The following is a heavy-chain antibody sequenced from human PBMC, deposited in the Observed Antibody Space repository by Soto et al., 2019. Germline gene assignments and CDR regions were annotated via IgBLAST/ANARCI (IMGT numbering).Heavy chain of an antibody. Sequence: GSLRLSCAASGFTFANAWMSWVRQAPGKGLEWVANIKQDGSEKYYVDSVKGRFTISRDNAKNSLYLQMNSLRAEDTAVYYCARGRGSGSYFDYWGQGTLVTVSS. CDR3: ARGRGSGSYFDY. D-gene: IGHD1-26*01. V-gene: IGHV3-7*01. CDR1: GFTFANAW. CDR2: IKQDGSEK. J-gene: IGHJ4*02.